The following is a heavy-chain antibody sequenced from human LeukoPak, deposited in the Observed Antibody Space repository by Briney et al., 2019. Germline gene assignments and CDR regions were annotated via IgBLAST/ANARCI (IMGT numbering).Heavy chain of an antibody. D-gene: IGHD4-11*01. CDR1: GFTFSSYS. J-gene: IGHJ6*03. V-gene: IGHV3-21*01. CDR3: ARVSPTVTTFSYYYYYMDV. Sequence: GGSLRLSCAASGFTFSSYSMNWVRQAPGKGLEWVSSISSSSSYIYYADSVKGRFTISRDNAKNSLYLQMNSLRAEDTAVYYCARVSPTVTTFSYYYYYMDVWGKGTTVTVSS. CDR2: ISSSSSYI.